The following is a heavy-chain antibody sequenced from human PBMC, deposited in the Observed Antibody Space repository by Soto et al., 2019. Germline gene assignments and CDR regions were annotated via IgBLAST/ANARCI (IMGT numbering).Heavy chain of an antibody. CDR1: GGSISSGGYS. CDR2: IYHSGST. J-gene: IGHJ6*02. V-gene: IGHV4-30-2*01. D-gene: IGHD3-10*01. CDR3: ARARGFGESYYYYGMDV. Sequence: SETLSLTCAVSGGSISSGGYSWSWIRQPPGKGLEWIGYIYHSGSTYYNPSLKSRVTISVDRSKNQFSLKLSSVTAADTAVYYCARARGFGESYYYYGMDVWGQGTTVTVS.